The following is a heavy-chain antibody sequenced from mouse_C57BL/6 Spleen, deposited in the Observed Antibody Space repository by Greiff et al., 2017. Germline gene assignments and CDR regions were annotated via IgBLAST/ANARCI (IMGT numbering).Heavy chain of an antibody. J-gene: IGHJ4*01. V-gene: IGHV1-82*01. CDR3: AKDGAMDY. CDR1: GYAFSSSW. CDR2: IYPGDGDT. Sequence: VKLLQSGPELVKPGASVKISCSVSGYAFSSSWLNWVKQRPGKGLEWIGRIYPGDGDTNYNGKFKGKATLTADKSSSTAYMQLSSLTSEDSAVYFCAKDGAMDYWGQGTSVTVSS. D-gene: IGHD2-3*01.